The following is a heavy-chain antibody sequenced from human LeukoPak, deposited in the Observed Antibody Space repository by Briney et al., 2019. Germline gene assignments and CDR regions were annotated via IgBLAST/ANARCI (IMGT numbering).Heavy chain of an antibody. Sequence: PSETLSLTCTVSGGSISSYYWSWIRQPPEKGLEWIGHIFYSGSTNFNPSLRSRVIISVDAPKNQFSLKLTSVTAADTAVYYCARDLLGATSFLDYWGQGTLVTVSS. V-gene: IGHV4-59*01. CDR1: GGSISSYY. CDR3: ARDLLGATSFLDY. CDR2: IFYSGST. D-gene: IGHD1-26*01. J-gene: IGHJ4*02.